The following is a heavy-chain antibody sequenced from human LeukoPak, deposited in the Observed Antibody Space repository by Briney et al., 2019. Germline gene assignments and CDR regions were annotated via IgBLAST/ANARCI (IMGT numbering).Heavy chain of an antibody. V-gene: IGHV4-30-2*01. CDR2: IYHGGST. J-gene: IGHJ4*02. CDR1: GGSISSGGYY. CDR3: ARFDCSSTSCHGGYFDY. Sequence: SETLSLTCTVSGGSISSGGYYWSWIRQPPGKGLEWIGYIYHGGSTYYNPSLKSRVTISVDRSKNQFSLKLSSVTAADTAVYYCARFDCSSTSCHGGYFDYWGQGTLVTVSS. D-gene: IGHD2-2*01.